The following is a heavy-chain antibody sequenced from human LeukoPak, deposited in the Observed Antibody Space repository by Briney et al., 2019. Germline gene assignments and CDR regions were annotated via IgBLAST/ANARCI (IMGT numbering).Heavy chain of an antibody. CDR1: GFTFSSYD. CDR2: ISYDGSNK. V-gene: IGHV3-30*03. J-gene: IGHJ5*02. D-gene: IGHD6-19*01. Sequence: PGRSLRLSCAASGFTFSSYDMHWVRQAPGKGLEWVAVISYDGSNKYYADSVKGRFTISRDNSKNTLYLQMNSLRAEDTAVYYCAAKKGIYSSGYQYNWFDPWGQGTLVTVSS. CDR3: AAKKGIYSSGYQYNWFDP.